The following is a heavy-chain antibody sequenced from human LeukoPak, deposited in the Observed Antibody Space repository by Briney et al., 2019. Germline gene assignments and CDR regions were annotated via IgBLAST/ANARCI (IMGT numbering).Heavy chain of an antibody. D-gene: IGHD1-26*01. CDR3: ARGGFEWELLRAYFDY. CDR1: GGTFSSYA. Sequence: SVKVSCKASGGTFSSYAISWVRQAPGQGLEWMGRIIPIFGTANYAQKFQGRVTITTDESTSTAYMELSSLRSEDTAVYYCARGGFEWELLRAYFDYWGQGTLVTVSS. J-gene: IGHJ4*02. V-gene: IGHV1-69*05. CDR2: IIPIFGTA.